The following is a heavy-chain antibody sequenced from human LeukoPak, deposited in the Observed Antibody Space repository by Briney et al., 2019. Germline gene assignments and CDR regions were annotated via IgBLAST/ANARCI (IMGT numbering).Heavy chain of an antibody. CDR2: IYYSGST. CDR1: GGSIGSYY. CDR3: ARLERRYYDSSGYFDY. D-gene: IGHD3-22*01. Sequence: SETLSLTCTVSGGSIGSYYWSWIRQPPGKGLEWIGYIYYSGSTNCNPSLKSRVTISVDTSKNQFSLKLSSVTAADTAVYYCARLERRYYDSSGYFDYWGQGTLVTVSS. J-gene: IGHJ4*02. V-gene: IGHV4-59*08.